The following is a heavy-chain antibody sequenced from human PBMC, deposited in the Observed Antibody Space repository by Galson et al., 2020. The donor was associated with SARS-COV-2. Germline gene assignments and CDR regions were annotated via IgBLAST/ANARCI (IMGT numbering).Heavy chain of an antibody. D-gene: IGHD5-18*01. V-gene: IGHV3-11*01. CDR1: GFSFDDYY. Sequence: GESLKISCTASGFSFDDYYMAWIRQAPGKGLEWVSYISASGQTIYYTDSVKGRFTISRDNAKNSLYLQMNSLRAEDTAAYYCARGARYTYGSNFYHYGMDVWGQGTTVTVSS. CDR3: ARGARYTYGSNFYHYGMDV. J-gene: IGHJ6*02. CDR2: ISASGQTI.